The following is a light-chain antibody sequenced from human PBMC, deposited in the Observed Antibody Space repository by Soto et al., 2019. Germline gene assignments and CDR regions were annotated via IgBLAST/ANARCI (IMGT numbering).Light chain of an antibody. CDR1: QTISSW. CDR2: KAS. CDR3: QRYMSYSEA. V-gene: IGKV1-5*03. J-gene: IGKJ1*01. Sequence: DIQMTQSPSTLSGSVGDRVTITCRASQTISSWLAWYQQKPGKAPKLLIYKASTLKSGVPSRFSGSGSGTEFTLTICSLQPDDFATYYCQRYMSYSEAFGQGTKVDIK.